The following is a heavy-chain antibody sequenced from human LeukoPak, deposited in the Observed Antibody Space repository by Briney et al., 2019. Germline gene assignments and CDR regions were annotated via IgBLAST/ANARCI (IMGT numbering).Heavy chain of an antibody. CDR2: IRYDGSNK. CDR1: GFTISSYG. J-gene: IGHJ5*02. V-gene: IGHV3-30*02. CDR3: ARVLSGSWDWFDP. Sequence: GGSQRLSCAASGFTISSYGVHWVRQAPGKGLEWVAFIRYDGSNKYYADSVKGRFTISRDNSKNTLYLQMNSLRAEDTAVYYCARVLSGSWDWFDPWGQGTLVTVSS. D-gene: IGHD3-22*01.